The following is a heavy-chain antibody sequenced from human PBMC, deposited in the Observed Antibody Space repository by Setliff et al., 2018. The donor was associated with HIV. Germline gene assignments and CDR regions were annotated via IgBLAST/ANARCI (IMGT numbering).Heavy chain of an antibody. CDR3: ARDKGYYYMDV. Sequence: SETLSLTCTVSGGSSNSYYWGWIRQPPGKGLEWIGNIYTSGSTNYNPSLKSRITISVDTSNNQFSLRLSSVTAADTAVYYCARDKGYYYMDVWGKGITVTVSS. CDR1: GGSSNSYY. CDR2: IYTSGST. V-gene: IGHV4-4*09. J-gene: IGHJ6*03.